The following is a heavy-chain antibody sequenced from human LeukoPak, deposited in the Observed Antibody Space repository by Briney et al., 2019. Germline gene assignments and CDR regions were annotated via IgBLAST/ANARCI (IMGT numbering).Heavy chain of an antibody. V-gene: IGHV3-30*18. J-gene: IGHJ4*02. CDR3: AKASPRAHFDY. CDR1: GFTFSSYG. D-gene: IGHD3-10*01. Sequence: GGSLRLSCAASGFTFSSYGMHWVRQAPGKGLEWVAVISYDGSNKYYADSVKGRFTISRDNSKNTLYLQMNSLRAEDTAVYYCAKASPRAHFDYWSQGTLVTVSS. CDR2: ISYDGSNK.